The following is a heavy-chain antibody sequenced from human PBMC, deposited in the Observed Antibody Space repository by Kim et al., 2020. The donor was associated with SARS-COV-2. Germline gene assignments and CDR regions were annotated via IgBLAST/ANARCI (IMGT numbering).Heavy chain of an antibody. V-gene: IGHV1-2*04. J-gene: IGHJ4*02. D-gene: IGHD3-10*01. Sequence: TNYAQKFQGWVTMTRDTSISTAYMELSRLRSDDTAVYYCARSGEEAPFDYWGQGTLVTVSS. CDR2: T. CDR3: ARSGEEAPFDY.